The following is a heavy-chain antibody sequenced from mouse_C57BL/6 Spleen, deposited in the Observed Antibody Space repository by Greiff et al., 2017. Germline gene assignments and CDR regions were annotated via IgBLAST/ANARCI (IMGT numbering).Heavy chain of an antibody. D-gene: IGHD2-12*01. J-gene: IGHJ2*01. Sequence: VQLQESGPELVKPGASVKLSCKASGYTFTSYGINWVKQRPGQGLEWIGRIYPRDGSTKYNEKFQGKATMTADTSSNTAYLQLSSLTSEDSAVYYCTTTLYNYDLRFDYGGQGTTVTVSS. V-gene: IGHV1-85*01. CDR3: TTTLYNYDLRFDY. CDR2: IYPRDGST. CDR1: GYTFTSYG.